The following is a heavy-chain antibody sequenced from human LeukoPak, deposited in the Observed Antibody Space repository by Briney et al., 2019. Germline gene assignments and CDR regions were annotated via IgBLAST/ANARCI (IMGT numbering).Heavy chain of an antibody. D-gene: IGHD3-16*01. Sequence: SETLSLTCTVSGGSINSDVYWNWIRQRPGKGLEWLGYIYYRGKTYYNPSLKSRLTISIDTSKTQFSLRLTSVTAGDTAVYYCATTPRDYVFWLDPWGPGILVTVSS. J-gene: IGHJ5*02. V-gene: IGHV4-31*03. CDR3: ATTPRDYVFWLDP. CDR2: IYYRGKT. CDR1: GGSINSDVY.